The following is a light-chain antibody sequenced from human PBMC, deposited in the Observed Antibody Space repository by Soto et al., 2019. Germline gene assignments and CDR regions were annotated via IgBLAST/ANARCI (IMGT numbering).Light chain of an antibody. Sequence: QSALTQPISVSGSPGQSITISCTGNSNDIGTYGYVCWYQQHPGKAPRLLIHGVHNRSPGISGRFSASKSGLTASLTISGLQAEDEADYCCTAFSANRVYLFGRGTKVTVL. V-gene: IGLV2-14*01. CDR1: SNDIGTYGY. J-gene: IGLJ1*01. CDR3: TAFSANRVYL. CDR2: GVH.